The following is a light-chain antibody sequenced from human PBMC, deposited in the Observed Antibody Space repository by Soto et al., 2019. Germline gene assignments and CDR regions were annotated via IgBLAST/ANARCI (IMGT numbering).Light chain of an antibody. J-gene: IGLJ2*01. CDR2: GNI. CDR3: HSFDSRLIGLL. CDR1: NSNIGAGYD. Sequence: QSVLTQPPSVTGAPGQRVTISCTGSNSNIGAGYDVHWYRQFPGTAPKLPIYGNINRPSGVPDRFSGSKSGTSASLAITGLQAEDEAHYYCHSFDSRLIGLLFGGGTKLTVL. V-gene: IGLV1-40*01.